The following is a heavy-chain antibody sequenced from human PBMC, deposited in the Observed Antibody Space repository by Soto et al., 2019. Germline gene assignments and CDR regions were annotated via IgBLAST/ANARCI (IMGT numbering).Heavy chain of an antibody. J-gene: IGHJ6*04. CDR2: FYHRGNT. CDR3: ARLPDV. CDR1: GGSISSGGYS. V-gene: IGHV4-30-2*01. Sequence: QLQLQESGSGLVKPSQTLSLTCAVSGGSISSGGYSWSWIRQPPGMGLEWIWYFYHRGNTYYNPFLKIRVTISVDRSKYQFSRKLSSVTAAASAVYYCARLPDVWSKGTTVTVSS.